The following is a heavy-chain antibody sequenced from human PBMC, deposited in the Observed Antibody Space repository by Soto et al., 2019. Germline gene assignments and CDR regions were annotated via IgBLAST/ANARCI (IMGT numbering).Heavy chain of an antibody. CDR1: GFTFSSYW. V-gene: IGHV3-7*01. CDR3: ARDLAAVRGTEFDY. CDR2: IKQDGSEK. Sequence: GGSLRLSCAASGFTFSSYWMSWVRQAPGKGLEWVANIKQDGSEKYFVDSVKGRFTISRDNAKNSLYLQMNSLRAEDTAVYYCARDLAAVRGTEFDYWGQGTLVTVSS. J-gene: IGHJ4*02. D-gene: IGHD2-15*01.